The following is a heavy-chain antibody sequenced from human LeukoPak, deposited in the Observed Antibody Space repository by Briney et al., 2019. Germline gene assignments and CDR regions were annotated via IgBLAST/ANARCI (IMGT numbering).Heavy chain of an antibody. V-gene: IGHV4-38-2*02. J-gene: IGHJ4*02. CDR1: GYSISSGYY. Sequence: SETLSLTCTVSGYSISSGYYWGWIRQPPGKGLEWIGSIYHSGRTFYNPSLKSRVTISVDKSKNQFSLKLSSVTAADTAVYYCARGGGITGTHFDYWGQGTLVTVSS. CDR3: ARGGGITGTHFDY. D-gene: IGHD1-20*01. CDR2: IYHSGRT.